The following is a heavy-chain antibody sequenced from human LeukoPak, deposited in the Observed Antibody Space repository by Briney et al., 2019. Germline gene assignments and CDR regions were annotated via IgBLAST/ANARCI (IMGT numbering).Heavy chain of an antibody. Sequence: SETLSLTCTVSGASISSYFWTWIRQPPGKGLEWIGYIYNSGGTNYNPSLKSRVTISVDTSKNQVSLKLSSVTAADTAVYYCARRTAHSDSSGFYPRLDYWGQGALVTVSS. D-gene: IGHD3-22*01. CDR2: IYNSGGT. CDR3: ARRTAHSDSSGFYPRLDY. J-gene: IGHJ4*02. V-gene: IGHV4-59*08. CDR1: GASISSYF.